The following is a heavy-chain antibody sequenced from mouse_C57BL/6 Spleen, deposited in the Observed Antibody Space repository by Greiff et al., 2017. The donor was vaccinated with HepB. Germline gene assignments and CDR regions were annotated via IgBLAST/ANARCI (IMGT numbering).Heavy chain of an antibody. CDR2: ISSGSSTI. J-gene: IGHJ3*01. V-gene: IGHV5-17*01. CDR3: ARPRYYGSSPFAY. Sequence: DVQLVESGGGLVKPGGSLKLSCAASGFTFSDYGMHWVRQAPEKGLEWVAYISSGSSTIYYADTVKGRFTISRDNAKKTLFLQMTSLRSEDTAMYYCARPRYYGSSPFAYWGQGTLVTVSA. CDR1: GFTFSDYG. D-gene: IGHD1-1*01.